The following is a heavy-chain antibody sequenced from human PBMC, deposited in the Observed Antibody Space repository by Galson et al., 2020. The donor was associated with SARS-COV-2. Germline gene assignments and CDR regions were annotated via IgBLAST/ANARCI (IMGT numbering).Heavy chain of an antibody. D-gene: IGHD4-17*01. V-gene: IGHV1-2*02. CDR1: GFSFTDYY. Sequence: GESLKISCKASGFSFTDYYMHWVRQAPGQGLEWMGWINPNSGGTILAQKFQGRVTMTTDTSISTAYMELSSLRSDDTAVYYCARVYYGDYMDYWGQGTLVTVSS. CDR2: INPNSGGT. CDR3: ARVYYGDYMDY. J-gene: IGHJ4*02.